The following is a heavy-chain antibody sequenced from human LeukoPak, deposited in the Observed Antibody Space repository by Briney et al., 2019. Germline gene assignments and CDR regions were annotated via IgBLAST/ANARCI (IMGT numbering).Heavy chain of an antibody. D-gene: IGHD1-26*01. CDR3: ARDRRESSGSSRDAFDI. CDR2: ISSSSSYI. CDR1: GFTFSSYS. V-gene: IGHV3-21*01. Sequence: GGSLRLSCAASGFTFSSYSMNWVRQAPGKGLEWVSSISSSSSYIYYADSVKGRFTISRDNAKNSLYLQMNSLRAEDTAVYYCARDRRESSGSSRDAFDIWGQGTMVTVSS. J-gene: IGHJ3*02.